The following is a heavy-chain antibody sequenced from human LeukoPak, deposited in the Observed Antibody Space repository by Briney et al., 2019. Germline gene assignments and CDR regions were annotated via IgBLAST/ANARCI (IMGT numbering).Heavy chain of an antibody. D-gene: IGHD6-19*01. J-gene: IGHJ6*03. CDR3: ATDAQIAVAGRYYYYMDV. CDR2: FDPEDGET. CDR1: GYTLTELS. Sequence: ASVKVSCKVSGYTLTELSMHWVRQAPGKGLEWMGGFDPEDGETIYAQKFQGRVTMTEDTSTDTAYMELSSLRSEDTAVYYCATDAQIAVAGRYYYYMDVWGKGTTVTVSS. V-gene: IGHV1-24*01.